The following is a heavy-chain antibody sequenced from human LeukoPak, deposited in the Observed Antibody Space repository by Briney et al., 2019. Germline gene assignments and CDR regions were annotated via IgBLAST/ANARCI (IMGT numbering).Heavy chain of an antibody. CDR3: ATTHDDFWSGYYIYYYYYMDV. J-gene: IGHJ6*03. V-gene: IGHV1-69*13. D-gene: IGHD3-3*01. CDR2: IIPIFGTA. CDR1: GGTFSSYA. Sequence: SVKVSCKASGGTFSSYAISWVRQAPGQGLEWMGGIIPIFGTANYAQKFQGRVTITADESTSTAYMELSSLRSEDTAVYYCATTHDDFWSGYYIYYYYYMDVWGKGTTVTVSS.